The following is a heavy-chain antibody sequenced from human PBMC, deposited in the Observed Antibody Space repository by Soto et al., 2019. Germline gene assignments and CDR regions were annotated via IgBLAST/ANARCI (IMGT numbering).Heavy chain of an antibody. D-gene: IGHD6-19*01. CDR1: GGSISSSSYY. J-gene: IGHJ4*02. Sequence: SETLSLTCTVSGGSISSSSYYWGWIRQPPGKGLEWIGSIYYSGSTYYNPSLKSRVTISVDTSKNQFSLKLSSVTAADTAVYYCARHFVYSSGWFDYWGQGTLVTVSS. CDR2: IYYSGST. V-gene: IGHV4-39*01. CDR3: ARHFVYSSGWFDY.